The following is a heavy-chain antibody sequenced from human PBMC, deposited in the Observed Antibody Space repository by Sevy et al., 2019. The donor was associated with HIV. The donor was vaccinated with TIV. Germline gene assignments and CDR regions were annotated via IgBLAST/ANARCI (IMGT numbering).Heavy chain of an antibody. D-gene: IGHD1-26*01. CDR1: GLTFYSYA. Sequence: GGSLRLSCVASGLTFYSYAMSWVRQAPGKGLEWVSGVSGSGASTFYADPVKGRFTISRDNSKNTLHLQMNSLRAEDTAVYYCVKVKWGVGATGGDFDSWGQGALVTVSS. CDR3: VKVKWGVGATGGDFDS. J-gene: IGHJ4*02. V-gene: IGHV3-23*01. CDR2: VSGSGAST.